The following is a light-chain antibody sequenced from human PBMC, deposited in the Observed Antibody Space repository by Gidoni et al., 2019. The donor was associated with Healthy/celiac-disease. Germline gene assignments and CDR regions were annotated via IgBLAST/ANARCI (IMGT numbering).Light chain of an antibody. CDR3: QSYDSSLSGSYV. J-gene: IGLJ1*01. V-gene: IGLV1-40*01. Sequence: QSVLTQPPSVSGAPWQRVTISCTGSSSNIGAGYDVHWYQQLPGTAPKLLIYGNSTRPSGVPDRFSGSKSGTSASLAITGLQAEDEADYYCQSYDSSLSGSYVFGTGTKVTVL. CDR1: SSNIGAGYD. CDR2: GNS.